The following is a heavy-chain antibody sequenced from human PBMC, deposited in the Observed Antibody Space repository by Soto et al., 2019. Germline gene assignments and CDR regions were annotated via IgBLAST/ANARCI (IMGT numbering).Heavy chain of an antibody. CDR1: GFTFDDYA. CDR3: AKAQRGRIRPFLGQARPYAPYSAMDI. J-gene: IGHJ6*02. D-gene: IGHD1-1*01. Sequence: EVQLVESGGVVVQPGGSLRLSCAASGFTFDDYAMHWVRQAPGKGLEWVSLISWDGSNTYYADSVKGRFNISRDNSKNSLYLPMNSLRPEDTALYYCAKAQRGRIRPFLGQARPYAPYSAMDILGQGTTVTVSS. CDR2: ISWDGSNT. V-gene: IGHV3-43D*04.